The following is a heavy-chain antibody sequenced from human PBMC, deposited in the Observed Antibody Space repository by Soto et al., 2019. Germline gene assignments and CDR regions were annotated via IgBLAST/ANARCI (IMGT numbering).Heavy chain of an antibody. Sequence: QVQLVQSGAEVKKPGASVKVSCKASGYTFTNYVMHWVRQAPGQRLEWMGSINAGDDNTKYSQKFPGRVTITTDTSASTAYMELSSLRSEDTAVYYCARESGYPLDYWGQGTLVTVSS. CDR2: INAGDDNT. CDR1: GYTFTNYV. D-gene: IGHD3-22*01. J-gene: IGHJ4*02. V-gene: IGHV1-3*01. CDR3: ARESGYPLDY.